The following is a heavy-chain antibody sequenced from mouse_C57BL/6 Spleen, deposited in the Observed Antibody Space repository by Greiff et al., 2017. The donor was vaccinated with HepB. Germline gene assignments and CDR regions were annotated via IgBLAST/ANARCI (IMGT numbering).Heavy chain of an antibody. V-gene: IGHV1-55*01. CDR1: GYTFTSYW. CDR3: ASSDYYGSSYPWFAY. Sequence: QVQLQQSGAELVKPGASVKMSCKASGYTFTSYWITWVKQRPGQGLEWIGDIYPGSGSTNYIEKFKSKATLTVDTSSSTAYMQLSSLTSEDSAVYYCASSDYYGSSYPWFAYWGQGTLVTVSA. CDR2: IYPGSGST. D-gene: IGHD1-1*01. J-gene: IGHJ3*01.